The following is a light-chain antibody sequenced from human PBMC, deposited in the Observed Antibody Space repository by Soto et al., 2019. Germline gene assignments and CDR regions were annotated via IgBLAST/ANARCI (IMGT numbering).Light chain of an antibody. Sequence: EIVLTQSPGTLSLSPGETATLSCRASQTVNSDYLAWFQQRPGQAPRLLIFATSRRATDIPDRFSGSGSRTDFTLAIRRMEPSDFELYDCHQFGYSPRTFGQGTKEE. J-gene: IGKJ1*01. CDR3: HQFGYSPRT. V-gene: IGKV3-20*01. CDR1: QTVNSDY. CDR2: ATS.